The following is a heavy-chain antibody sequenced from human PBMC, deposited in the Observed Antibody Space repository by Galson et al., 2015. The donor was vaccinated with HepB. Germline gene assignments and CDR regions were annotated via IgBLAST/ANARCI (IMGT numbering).Heavy chain of an antibody. CDR3: ARAKARQVRIHGLDV. D-gene: IGHD3-10*01. J-gene: IGHJ6*02. Sequence: SLRLSCAASGFTFTTHALHWVRQSPGKGLEWLAVISSDGNTNYYADSVEGRFTISRDNSKNTLSLRMTSLSGEDTAVYYCARAKARQVRIHGLDVWGPGTTVTVSS. CDR2: ISSDGNTN. V-gene: IGHV3-30*04. CDR1: GFTFTTHA.